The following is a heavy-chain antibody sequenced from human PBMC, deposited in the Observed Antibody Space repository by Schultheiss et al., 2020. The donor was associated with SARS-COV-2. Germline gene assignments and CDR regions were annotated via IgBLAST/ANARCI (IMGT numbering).Heavy chain of an antibody. D-gene: IGHD2-15*01. J-gene: IGHJ5*02. CDR2: IYYSGST. V-gene: IGHV4-59*01. Sequence: SQTLSLTCTVSGGSISSYYWSWIRQPPGKGLEWIGYIYYSGSTNYNPSLKSRVTISVDTSKNQFSLKLSSVTAADTAVYYCARGAVVAATSWGQGTLVTVSS. CDR1: GGSISSYY. CDR3: ARGAVVAATS.